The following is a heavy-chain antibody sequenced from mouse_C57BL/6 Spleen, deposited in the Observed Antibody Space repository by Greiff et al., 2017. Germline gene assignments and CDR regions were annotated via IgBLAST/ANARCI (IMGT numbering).Heavy chain of an antibody. CDR2: LRSKSSNYAT. V-gene: IGHV10-3*01. CDR1: GFTFNTYA. J-gene: IGHJ2*01. D-gene: IGHD1-1*01. CDR3: VRGGVYYGSSPYYFDY. Sequence: EVKLMESGGGLVQPKGSLKLSCAASGFTFNTYAMHWVRQAPGKGLEWVARLRSKSSNYATSYADSVKDRFTISRDDSPSMLYLQVNNLKTEDTAMYYCVRGGVYYGSSPYYFDYRGQGTTLTVSS.